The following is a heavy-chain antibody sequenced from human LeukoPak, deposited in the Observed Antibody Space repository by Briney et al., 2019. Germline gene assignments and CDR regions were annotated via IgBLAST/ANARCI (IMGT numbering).Heavy chain of an antibody. Sequence: ASVKVSCKVSGYTLTELSMHWVRQAPGEGLEWMGGIDTEDGETIYAQKFQGRVTMTEDTSTDTAYMELSSLRSEDTAVYYCATAEDIVVAPDYWGQGTLVTVSS. J-gene: IGHJ4*02. D-gene: IGHD2-2*01. CDR2: IDTEDGET. CDR1: GYTLTELS. CDR3: ATAEDIVVAPDY. V-gene: IGHV1-24*01.